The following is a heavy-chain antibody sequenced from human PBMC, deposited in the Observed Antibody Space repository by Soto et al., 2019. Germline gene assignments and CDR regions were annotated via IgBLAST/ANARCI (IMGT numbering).Heavy chain of an antibody. V-gene: IGHV3-30*03. CDR2: ISYDGSNK. J-gene: IGHJ6*02. Sequence: GGSLRLSCAASGFTFSSYGMHWVRQAPGKGLEWVAVISYDGSNKYYADSVKGRFTISRDNSKNTLYLQMNSLRAEDTAVYYCASGQQWLVHRYGMDVWGQGTTVTVSS. D-gene: IGHD6-19*01. CDR1: GFTFSSYG. CDR3: ASGQQWLVHRYGMDV.